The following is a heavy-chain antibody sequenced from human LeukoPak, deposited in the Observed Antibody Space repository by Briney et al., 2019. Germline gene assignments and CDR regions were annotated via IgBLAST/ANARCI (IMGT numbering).Heavy chain of an antibody. V-gene: IGHV4-59*12. CDR3: ARDAITLVRGVITYYYGMDV. J-gene: IGHJ6*02. D-gene: IGHD3-10*01. CDR1: GGSISSYY. Sequence: KASETLSLTCTVSGGSISSYYWSWIRQPPGKGLEWIGYIYYSGSTNYNPSLKSRVTISVDTSKNQFSLKLSSVTAADTAVYYCARDAITLVRGVITYYYGMDVWGQGTTVTVSS. CDR2: IYYSGST.